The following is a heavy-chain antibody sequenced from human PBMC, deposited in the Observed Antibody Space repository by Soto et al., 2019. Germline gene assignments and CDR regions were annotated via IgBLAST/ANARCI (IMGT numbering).Heavy chain of an antibody. CDR3: ARDGAYCSSIGCQNPFDH. V-gene: IGHV4-31*03. Sequence: QVQLQESGPGLVQPSQTLSLSCTVSGGSISGGGYYWNWIRQLPGKGLEWIGYMYYNGNTYYTPSLQSRVTISFGTSHDQFSLRLTSVTAADTAVYFCARDGAYCSSIGCQNPFDHWGQGTLVTVSS. J-gene: IGHJ4*02. CDR2: MYYNGNT. CDR1: GGSISGGGYY. D-gene: IGHD2-2*01.